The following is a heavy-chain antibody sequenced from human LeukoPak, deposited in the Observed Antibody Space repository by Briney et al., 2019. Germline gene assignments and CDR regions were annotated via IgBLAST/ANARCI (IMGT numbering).Heavy chain of an antibody. CDR3: TRGLYYDFWSGYYVD. D-gene: IGHD3-3*01. CDR1: GFTFGDYA. V-gene: IGHV3-49*04. J-gene: IGHJ4*02. CDR2: IRSKAYGGTT. Sequence: GGSLRLSCTASGFTFGDYAMSWVRQAPGKELEWVGFIRSKAYGGTTEYAASVKGRFTISRDDSKSIAYLQMNSLKTEDTAVYYCTRGLYYDFWSGYYVDWGQGTLVTVSS.